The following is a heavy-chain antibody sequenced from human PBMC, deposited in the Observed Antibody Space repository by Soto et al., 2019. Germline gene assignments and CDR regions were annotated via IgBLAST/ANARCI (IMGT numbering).Heavy chain of an antibody. J-gene: IGHJ5*02. D-gene: IGHD1-26*01. Sequence: QVQLVQSGAEVKKPGASVKVSCKASGYTFTSYGISWVRQAPGQGLEWMGWISAYNGNTNYAQKLQGRVTMTTDTSTSTAYMELRSLRSDDTTVYYCARDKSGSHKGAGDWFDPWGQGTLVTVSS. CDR2: ISAYNGNT. V-gene: IGHV1-18*01. CDR1: GYTFTSYG. CDR3: ARDKSGSHKGAGDWFDP.